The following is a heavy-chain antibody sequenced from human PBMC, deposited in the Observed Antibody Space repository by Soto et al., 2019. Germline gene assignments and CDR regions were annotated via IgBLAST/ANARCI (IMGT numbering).Heavy chain of an antibody. CDR1: GFTFSSYG. D-gene: IGHD6-13*01. Sequence: GGSLRLSCAASGFTFSSYGMHWVRQAPGKGLEWVAVIWYDGSNKYYADSVKGRFTISRDNSKNTLYLQMNSLRAEDTAVYYCARVSRYSSSWYPKTDHYYYYYYGMDVWGQGTTVTVSS. V-gene: IGHV3-33*01. J-gene: IGHJ6*02. CDR3: ARVSRYSSSWYPKTDHYYYYYYGMDV. CDR2: IWYDGSNK.